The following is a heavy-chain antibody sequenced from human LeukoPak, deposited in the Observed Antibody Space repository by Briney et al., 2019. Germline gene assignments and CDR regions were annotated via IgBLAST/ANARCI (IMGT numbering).Heavy chain of an antibody. CDR2: IIPIFGTA. J-gene: IGHJ4*02. CDR3: ARGKGIAAAGTEDY. CDR1: GGTFSSYA. Sequence: SVKVSCKASGGTFSSYAISWVRQAPGQGLEWMGGIIPIFGTANYAQKFQGRVTITADESTSTAYMELRSLRSDDTAVYYCARGKGIAAAGTEDYWGQGTLVTVSS. V-gene: IGHV1-69*13. D-gene: IGHD6-13*01.